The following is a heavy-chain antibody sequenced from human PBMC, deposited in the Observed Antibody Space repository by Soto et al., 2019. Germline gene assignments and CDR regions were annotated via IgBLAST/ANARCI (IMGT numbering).Heavy chain of an antibody. CDR3: ARELCGDVFDNCPRVFEM. J-gene: IGHJ3*02. CDR1: GFTFSTYW. V-gene: IGHV3-74*01. D-gene: IGHD2-8*02. CDR2: INGDGTSK. Sequence: EVQLVESGGGLVQPGGSLRLSCAASGFTFSTYWMHWLRQVPGKGLVWLSRINGDGTSKAYADSVKGRFTVSRDNAKNTLHLQMTSLRVEETAIYYCARELCGDVFDNCPRVFEMWGPGTVVTVSS.